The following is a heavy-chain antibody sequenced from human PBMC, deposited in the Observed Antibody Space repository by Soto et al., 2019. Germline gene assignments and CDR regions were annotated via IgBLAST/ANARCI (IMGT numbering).Heavy chain of an antibody. D-gene: IGHD6-19*01. CDR2: ISSYNGDT. Sequence: QVQLVQSGAEVKKPGASVQVSCKASGYSFTRYGINWVRQAPGQGLEWMGWISSYNGDTNYAQKFQGRVTMTTDTSTTTVYMDLRSLTSDDTAVYFCARGDSTGSPRGWFDPWGQGTLVTVSS. CDR1: GYSFTRYG. CDR3: ARGDSTGSPRGWFDP. V-gene: IGHV1-18*04. J-gene: IGHJ5*02.